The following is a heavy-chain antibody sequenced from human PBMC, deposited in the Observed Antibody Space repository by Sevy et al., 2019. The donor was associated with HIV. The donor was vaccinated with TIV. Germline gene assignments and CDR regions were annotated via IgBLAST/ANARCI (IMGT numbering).Heavy chain of an antibody. V-gene: IGHV1-18*01. J-gene: IGHJ6*02. D-gene: IGHD3-22*01. CDR1: GYTFTSYG. CDR3: ARLGADSSGYYSDYYYGMDV. CDR2: ISAYNGNT. Sequence: ASVKVSCKASGYTFTSYGISWVRQAPGQGLEWMGWISAYNGNTNYAQKLQGRVTMTTDTSTSTAYMELRSLRSDDTAVYYCARLGADSSGYYSDYYYGMDVWGQGTTVTVSS.